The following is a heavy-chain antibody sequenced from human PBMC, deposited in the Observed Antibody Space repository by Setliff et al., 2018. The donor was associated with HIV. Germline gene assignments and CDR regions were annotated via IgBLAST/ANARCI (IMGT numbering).Heavy chain of an antibody. CDR1: GGSISNYY. Sequence: PSETLSLTCTVSGGSISNYYWSWIRQPPGKGLEWIGYIFYSGSTNYNPSLKSRVTISVDTSKNQFSLKLSSVTAADTAVYYCARTQQTYYYDSSGYYFDYWGQGTLVTVSS. V-gene: IGHV4-59*08. D-gene: IGHD3-22*01. CDR3: ARTQQTYYYDSSGYYFDY. J-gene: IGHJ4*02. CDR2: IFYSGST.